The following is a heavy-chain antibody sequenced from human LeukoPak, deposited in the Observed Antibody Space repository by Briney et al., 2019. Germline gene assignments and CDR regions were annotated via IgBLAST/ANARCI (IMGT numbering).Heavy chain of an antibody. CDR1: GFTFSSCG. CDR2: IWYDGSNK. D-gene: IGHD2-15*01. CDR3: ARTTGYCSGGSCYTDDYFDY. J-gene: IGHJ4*02. Sequence: GGSLRLSCAASGFTFSSCGMHWVRQAPGKGLEWVAVIWYDGSNKYYADSVKGRFTISRDNSKNTLYLQMSSLRAEDTAVYYCARTTGYCSGGSCYTDDYFDYWGQGTLVTVSS. V-gene: IGHV3-33*01.